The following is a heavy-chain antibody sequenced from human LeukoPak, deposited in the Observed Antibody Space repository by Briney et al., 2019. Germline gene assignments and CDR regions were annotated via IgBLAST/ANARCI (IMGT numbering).Heavy chain of an antibody. CDR3: ATDRLSSGWYGY. J-gene: IGHJ4*02. CDR1: GYTLTELS. CDR2: FDPEDGET. V-gene: IGHV1-24*01. D-gene: IGHD6-19*01. Sequence: ASVKVSCKVSGYTLTELSMHWVRQAPGKGLEWMGGFDPEDGETIYAQKFQGRVTMTEDTSTDTAYMELSSLRSEDTAVYHCATDRLSSGWYGYWGQGTLVTVSS.